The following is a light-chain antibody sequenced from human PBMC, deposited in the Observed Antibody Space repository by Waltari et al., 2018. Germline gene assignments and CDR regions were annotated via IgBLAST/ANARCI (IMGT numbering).Light chain of an antibody. J-gene: IGKJ2*01. CDR1: QSVSSN. CDR3: QQYNNWPSYT. Sequence: EIVMPQSPATLSVSPGERATPSCRASQSVSSNLAWYQQKPGQAPRLLIYGAYTRATGIPARFSGSGSGTEFTLTISSLQSEDFAVYYCQQYNNWPSYTFGQGTKLEIK. V-gene: IGKV3-15*01. CDR2: GAY.